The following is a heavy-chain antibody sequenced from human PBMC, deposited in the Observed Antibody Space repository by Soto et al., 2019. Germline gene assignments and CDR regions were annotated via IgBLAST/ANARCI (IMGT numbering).Heavy chain of an antibody. CDR1: GGTFSSYA. J-gene: IGHJ6*02. CDR2: IIPIFGTA. D-gene: IGHD6-13*01. V-gene: IGHV1-69*06. Sequence: SVKVSCKASGGTFSSYAISWLRQAPGQGLEWMGGIIPIFGTANYAQKFQGRVTITADKSTSTAYMELSSLRSEDTAVYYCARGKGSSSSWYPPFYYYYGMDVWGQGTTVTVSS. CDR3: ARGKGSSSSWYPPFYYYYGMDV.